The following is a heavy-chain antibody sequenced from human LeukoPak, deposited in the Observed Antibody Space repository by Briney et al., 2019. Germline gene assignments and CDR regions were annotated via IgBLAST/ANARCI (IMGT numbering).Heavy chain of an antibody. J-gene: IGHJ4*02. D-gene: IGHD6-13*01. CDR1: GFTFSDYS. Sequence: GGSLRLSCAASGFTFSDYSMNWVRQAPGKGLEWVSSISSATTYIYYADSVRGRFTISRDNAKNSLYLQMNSLRAEDTAVHFCARDLAAAAYFDYWGQGTLVTVSP. CDR3: ARDLAAAAYFDY. CDR2: ISSATTYI. V-gene: IGHV3-21*01.